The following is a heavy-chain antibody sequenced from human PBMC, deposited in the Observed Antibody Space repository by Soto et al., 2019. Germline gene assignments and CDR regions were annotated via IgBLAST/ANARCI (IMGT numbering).Heavy chain of an antibody. CDR2: IYPGDSDT. D-gene: IGHD3-22*01. Sequence: PGESLKISCKGSGYSFTTYWIGWVRQMPGKGLEWMGIIYPGDSDTTYSPSFQGQVTISADKSISTAYLQWSSLKASDTAMYYCARRGVGYDRSGLQSNWFDPWGQGTLVTVSS. CDR1: GYSFTTYW. CDR3: ARRGVGYDRSGLQSNWFDP. V-gene: IGHV5-51*01. J-gene: IGHJ5*02.